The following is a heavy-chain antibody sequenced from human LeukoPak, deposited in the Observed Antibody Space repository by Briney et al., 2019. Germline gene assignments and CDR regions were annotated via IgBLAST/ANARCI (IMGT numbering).Heavy chain of an antibody. J-gene: IGHJ4*02. CDR1: GGSISSSSYY. CDR2: IYYSGST. V-gene: IGHV4-39*07. CDR3: ARGLELAGFDY. D-gene: IGHD1-7*01. Sequence: PSETLSLTCTVSGGSISSSSYYWGWIRQPPGKGLEWIGSIYYSGSTYYNPSLKSRVTISVDTSKNQFSLKLSSVTAADTAVYYCARGLELAGFDYWGQGTLVTVSS.